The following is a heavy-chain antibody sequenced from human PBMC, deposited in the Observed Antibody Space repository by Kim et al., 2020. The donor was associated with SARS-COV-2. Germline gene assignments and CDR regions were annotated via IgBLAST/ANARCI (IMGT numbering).Heavy chain of an antibody. V-gene: IGHV3-30*10. CDR3: ARDRDASGSNYDS. D-gene: IGHD3-10*01. Sequence: TDSGKGRFTISRDNSKSTLYLQMNSLRVEDTAVYYCARDRDASGSNYDSWGQGTLVTVSS. J-gene: IGHJ5*01.